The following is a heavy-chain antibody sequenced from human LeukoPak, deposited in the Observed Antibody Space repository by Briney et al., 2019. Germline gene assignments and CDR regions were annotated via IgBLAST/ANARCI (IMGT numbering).Heavy chain of an antibody. CDR1: GGSFSGYY. CDR3: ARGTAGYSSGWKRENWFDP. CDR2: INHSGST. J-gene: IGHJ5*02. Sequence: PSETLSLTCAVYGGSFSGYYWSWIRQPPGEGLEWIGEINHSGSTNYNPSLKSRVTISVDTSKNQFSLKLSSVTAADTAVYYCARGTAGYSSGWKRENWFDPWGQGTLVIVSS. D-gene: IGHD6-19*01. V-gene: IGHV4-34*01.